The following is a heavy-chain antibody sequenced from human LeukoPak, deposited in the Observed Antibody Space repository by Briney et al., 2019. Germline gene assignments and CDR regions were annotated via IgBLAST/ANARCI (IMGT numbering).Heavy chain of an antibody. Sequence: SGTLSLTCAVSGGSISSYYWSWIRQPPGKGLEWIGYIYYSGSTNYNPSLKSRVTISVDTSKNQFSLKLSSVTAADTAVYYCARTPSGGLDSGYAMVGAFDIWGQGTMVTVSS. V-gene: IGHV4-59*08. J-gene: IGHJ3*02. CDR2: IYYSGST. CDR1: GGSISSYY. D-gene: IGHD5-12*01. CDR3: ARTPSGGLDSGYAMVGAFDI.